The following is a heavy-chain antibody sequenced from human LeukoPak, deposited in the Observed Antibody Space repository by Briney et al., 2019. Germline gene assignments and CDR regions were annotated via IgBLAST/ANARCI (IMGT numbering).Heavy chain of an antibody. CDR2: IKQDGSEK. CDR1: GFTFTIYW. CDR3: ARADGVGVVTPYFQH. D-gene: IGHD4-23*01. V-gene: IGHV3-7*01. J-gene: IGHJ1*01. Sequence: GGSLRLSCAASGFTFTIYWISWVRQAPGKGLEWVANIKQDGSEKYYVDSVKGRFTISRDNAKNSLYLQMNSLRAEDTAVYYCARADGVGVVTPYFQHWGQGTLVTVSS.